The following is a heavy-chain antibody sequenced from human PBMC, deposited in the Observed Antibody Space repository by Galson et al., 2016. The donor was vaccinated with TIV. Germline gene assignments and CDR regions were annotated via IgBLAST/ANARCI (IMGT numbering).Heavy chain of an antibody. J-gene: IGHJ2*01. V-gene: IGHV6-1*01. CDR3: VRGRVSAVDL. Sequence: CAISGDSVSRHGVAWNWIRQSPSRGLEWLGRTYYTSKWYNDYTVFVKSRITINPDTSRNQFSLQLNSVTPEDTAVYYCVRGRVSAVDLWGRGTLVTVSS. CDR1: GDSVSRHGVA. CDR2: TYYTSKWYN.